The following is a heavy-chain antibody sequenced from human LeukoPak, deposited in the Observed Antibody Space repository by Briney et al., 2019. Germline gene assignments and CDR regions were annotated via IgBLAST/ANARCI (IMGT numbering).Heavy chain of an antibody. D-gene: IGHD6-19*01. CDR3: ARVVQWLAHFDY. V-gene: IGHV1-46*01. J-gene: IGHJ4*02. CDR2: INPSGGST. Sequence: SVKVSCKASGYTFTGYYMHWVRQAPGQGLEWMGIINPSGGSTSYAQKFQGRVTMTRDTPTSTVYMELSSLRSEDTAVYYCARVVQWLAHFDYWGQGTLVTVSS. CDR1: GYTFTGYY.